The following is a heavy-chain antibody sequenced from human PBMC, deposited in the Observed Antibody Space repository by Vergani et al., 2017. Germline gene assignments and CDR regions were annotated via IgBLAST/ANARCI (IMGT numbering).Heavy chain of an antibody. D-gene: IGHD3-10*01. CDR3: ARVAPRYGSGSYYPLYNWFDP. CDR2: IIPILGIA. V-gene: IGHV1-69*04. J-gene: IGHJ5*02. Sequence: QVQLVQSGAEVKKPGSSVKVSCKASGGTFSSYAISWVRQAPGQGLEWMGRIIPILGIANYAQKFQGRVTITADNSTSTAYMELSSLRSEDTAVYYCARVAPRYGSGSYYPLYNWFDPWGQGTLVTVSS. CDR1: GGTFSSYA.